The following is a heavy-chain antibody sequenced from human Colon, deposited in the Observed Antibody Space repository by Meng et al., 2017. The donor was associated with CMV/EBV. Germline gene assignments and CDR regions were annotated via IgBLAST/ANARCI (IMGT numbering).Heavy chain of an antibody. D-gene: IGHD5-12*01. Sequence: LRQWGSVLLKPSEPLSLTCAVYCDSFSVFYWSWIRQPPGKGLEWIGEINHSGSTNYNPSLKSRVTISVDTSKNQFSLKLSSVTAADTAVYYCARAPDIGGRPPGPFQYWSQGALVTVSS. V-gene: IGHV4-34*01. CDR1: CDSFSVFY. J-gene: IGHJ4*02. CDR3: ARAPDIGGRPPGPFQY. CDR2: INHSGST.